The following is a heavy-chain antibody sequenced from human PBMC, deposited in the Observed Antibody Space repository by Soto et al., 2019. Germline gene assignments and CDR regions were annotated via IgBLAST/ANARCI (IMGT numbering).Heavy chain of an antibody. Sequence: GGSLRLSCAASGFTFSSYAMSWVRQAPGKGLEWVSAISGSGGSTYYADSVKGRFTISRDNSKNTLYLQMKRLRAEDTAVYYCAKDREWLRTVFDYWGQGTLVTV. CDR2: ISGSGGST. J-gene: IGHJ4*02. CDR3: AKDREWLRTVFDY. D-gene: IGHD5-12*01. CDR1: GFTFSSYA. V-gene: IGHV3-23*01.